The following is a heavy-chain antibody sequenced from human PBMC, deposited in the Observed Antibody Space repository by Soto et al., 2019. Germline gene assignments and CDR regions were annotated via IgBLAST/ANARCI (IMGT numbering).Heavy chain of an antibody. V-gene: IGHV4-34*01. Sequence: SETLSLTCAVYGGSFSGYYWSWIRQPPGKGLEWIGEINHSGSTNYNPSLKSRVTISVDTSKNQFSLKLSSVTAADTAVYYCARDFIFGVVNAFDIWGQGTMVTVSS. CDR3: ARDFIFGVVNAFDI. CDR2: INHSGST. CDR1: GGSFSGYY. D-gene: IGHD3-3*01. J-gene: IGHJ3*02.